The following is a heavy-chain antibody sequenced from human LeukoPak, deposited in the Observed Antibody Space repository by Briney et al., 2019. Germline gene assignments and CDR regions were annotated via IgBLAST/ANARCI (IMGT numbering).Heavy chain of an antibody. CDR3: ALTSFDF. CDR1: GFTFSHYR. Sequence: GSLRLSCAASGFTFSHYRMNWVRQAPGKGLEWVSSISSSSSYIYYADSVKGRFTISRDNAKNSLYLQMNSQRAEDTAVYYCALTSFDFWGQGTLVTVSS. CDR2: ISSSSSYI. D-gene: IGHD3-9*01. V-gene: IGHV3-21*01. J-gene: IGHJ4*02.